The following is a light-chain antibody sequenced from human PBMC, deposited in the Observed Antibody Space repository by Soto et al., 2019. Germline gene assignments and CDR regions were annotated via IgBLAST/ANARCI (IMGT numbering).Light chain of an antibody. CDR2: DVS. CDR1: SSDVGGYNY. V-gene: IGLV2-11*01. CDR3: SSYAGTYTYV. J-gene: IGLJ1*01. Sequence: QSALTQPRSVSGSPGQSVTISCTGTSSDVGGYNYVSWYQHHPGKAPKLMIYDVSKRPSGVPDRFSGSKSGNTASLTISGLQAEDEADYYCSSYAGTYTYVFXTGTKVTVL.